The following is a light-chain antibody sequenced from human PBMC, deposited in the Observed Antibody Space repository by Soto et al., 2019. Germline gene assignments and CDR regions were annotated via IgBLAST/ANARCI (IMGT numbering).Light chain of an antibody. CDR2: DGT. CDR3: RSYADIYV. V-gene: IGLV2-23*01. J-gene: IGLJ1*01. CDR1: SSNIGNYNL. Sequence: QSALTQPASVSGSPGQSVTVSCTGTSSNIGNYNLVSWYQHHPGKAPNLMLYDGTKRPSGLSDRFPGSKSGNSASLTISGLQAEDDSDYYCRSYADIYVFGPGTKVTVL.